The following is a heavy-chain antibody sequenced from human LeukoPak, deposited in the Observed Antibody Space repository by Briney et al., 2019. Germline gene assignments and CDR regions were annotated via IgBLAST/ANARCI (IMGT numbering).Heavy chain of an antibody. Sequence: GGSLRLSCAASGFTFSSYGMHWVRQAPGKGLEWVAFIRYDGSNKYYADSVKGRFTISRDNSKNTLYLQVNSLRTEDTAVYYCAKEARNYYYGMDVWGQGTTVTVSS. CDR2: IRYDGSNK. V-gene: IGHV3-30*02. CDR1: GFTFSSYG. J-gene: IGHJ6*02. CDR3: AKEARNYYYGMDV.